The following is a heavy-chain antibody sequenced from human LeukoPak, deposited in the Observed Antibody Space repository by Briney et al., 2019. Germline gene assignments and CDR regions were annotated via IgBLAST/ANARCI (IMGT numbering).Heavy chain of an antibody. V-gene: IGHV3-30-3*01. CDR3: ARESGSSGSYYAYYYYGMDV. CDR1: GFTFSSYA. CDR2: ISYDGSNK. Sequence: PGGSLRLSCAASGFTFSSYAMHWVRQAPGKGLEWVAVISYDGSNKYYADSVKGRFTISRDDSKNTLYLQMNSLRAEDTAVYYCARESGSSGSYYAYYYYGMDVWGQGTTVTVSS. J-gene: IGHJ6*02. D-gene: IGHD3-10*01.